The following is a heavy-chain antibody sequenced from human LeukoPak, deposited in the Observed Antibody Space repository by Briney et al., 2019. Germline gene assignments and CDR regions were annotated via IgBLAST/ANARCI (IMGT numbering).Heavy chain of an antibody. J-gene: IGHJ3*02. V-gene: IGHV3-48*03. CDR2: IGSSGSTV. Sequence: PGGSLRLSCAASGFSFSSYEMNWVRQAPGKGLEWVSYIGSSGSTVYYADSVKSRFTISRDNAKNSLYLQMNSLRDEDTAVYYCAKDHPERWYHRGDAFDIWGQGTMVTVSS. CDR1: GFSFSSYE. D-gene: IGHD4-23*01. CDR3: AKDHPERWYHRGDAFDI.